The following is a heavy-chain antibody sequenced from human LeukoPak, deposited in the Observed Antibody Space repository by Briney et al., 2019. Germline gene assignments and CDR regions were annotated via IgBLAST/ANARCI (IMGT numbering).Heavy chain of an antibody. J-gene: IGHJ4*02. V-gene: IGHV3-48*01. CDR3: AREPYYYYDSSGYYFL. CDR1: GFTFSSYS. CDR2: ISSSSSTI. Sequence: GGSLRLSCAASGFTFSSYSMNWVRQAPGKGLEWVSYISSSSSTIYYADSVKGRFTISRDNAKNSLYLQMNSLRAEDTAVYYCAREPYYYYDSSGYYFLWGQGTLVTVSS. D-gene: IGHD3-22*01.